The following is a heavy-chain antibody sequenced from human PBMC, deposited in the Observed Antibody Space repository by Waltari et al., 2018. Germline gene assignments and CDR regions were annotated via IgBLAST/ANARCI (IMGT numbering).Heavy chain of an antibody. CDR1: GFRFTPAW. CDR2: ITSKSDGATT. CDR3: TTLDAPWGG. Sequence: EVRMVESGGGSMKPGDSLRLSCVASGFRFTPAWLTWVRQAPGKGLEWVGRITSKSDGATTDYAAPVKGRFSISREDSQNMVFLQMNSLRTEDTAVYFCTTLDAPWGGWGHGTLVTVSS. V-gene: IGHV3-15*01. J-gene: IGHJ4*01. D-gene: IGHD7-27*01.